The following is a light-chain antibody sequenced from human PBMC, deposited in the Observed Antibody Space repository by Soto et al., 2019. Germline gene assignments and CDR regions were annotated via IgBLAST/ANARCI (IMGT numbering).Light chain of an antibody. CDR3: TSYAGGNDYV. V-gene: IGLV2-8*01. CDR1: SSDVGGYNY. CDR2: EVS. Sequence: QSALTRPPSASGSPGHSVTISCTGTSSDVGGYNYVSWYQQHPGKASKLMIFEVSKRPSGVPDRFSGSKSGNTASLTVSGLQAEDEADYYCTSYAGGNDYVFGTGTKLTVL. J-gene: IGLJ1*01.